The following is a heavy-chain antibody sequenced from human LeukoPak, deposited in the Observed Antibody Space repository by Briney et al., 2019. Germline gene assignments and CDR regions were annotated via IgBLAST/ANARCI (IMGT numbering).Heavy chain of an antibody. CDR1: GYTFTDYY. V-gene: IGHV1-69-2*01. D-gene: IGHD3-3*01. Sequence: ASVKISCKVSGYTFTDYYMHWVQQAPGKGLEWMGLVDPKDGETIYAEKFQGRVTITADTSTDTAYMELSSLRSEDTAVYYCATRRTDFWSGYYFDYWGQGTLVTVSS. J-gene: IGHJ4*02. CDR2: VDPKDGET. CDR3: ATRRTDFWSGYYFDY.